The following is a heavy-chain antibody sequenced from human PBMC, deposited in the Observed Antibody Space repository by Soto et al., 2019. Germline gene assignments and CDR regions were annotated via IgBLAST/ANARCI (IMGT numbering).Heavy chain of an antibody. Sequence: QVQLVQSGAEVKKPGASVKVSCKASGYTFTSYGISWVRQAPGQGLEWMGWISAYKGNTNYAQKLQGRVTMTTDTSTSTAYMELRSLRSDDTAVYYCARALGGIAAAGTHYYYMDVWGKGTTVTVSS. V-gene: IGHV1-18*01. D-gene: IGHD6-13*01. CDR3: ARALGGIAAAGTHYYYMDV. CDR1: GYTFTSYG. J-gene: IGHJ6*03. CDR2: ISAYKGNT.